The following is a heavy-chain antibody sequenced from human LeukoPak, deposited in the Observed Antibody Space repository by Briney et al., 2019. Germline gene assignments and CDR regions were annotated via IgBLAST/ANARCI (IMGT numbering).Heavy chain of an antibody. J-gene: IGHJ3*02. CDR3: ARDVDTAMVLGAFDI. V-gene: IGHV4-59*01. D-gene: IGHD5-18*01. CDR2: IYYSGST. CDR1: GGSISSYY. Sequence: PSETLSLTCTVSGGSISSYYWSWIRQPPGKGLEWIGYIYYSGSTNYNPSLKSRVTISVDTSKNQFSLKLSSVTAADTAVYYCARDVDTAMVLGAFDIWGQGTMVTVSS.